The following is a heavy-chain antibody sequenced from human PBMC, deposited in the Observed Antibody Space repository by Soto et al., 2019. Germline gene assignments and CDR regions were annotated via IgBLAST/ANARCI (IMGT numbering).Heavy chain of an antibody. J-gene: IGHJ6*02. CDR2: IYYSGST. D-gene: IGHD6-6*01. CDR1: GGSISSSSYY. V-gene: IGHV4-39*01. Sequence: SETLSLTCTVSGGSISSSSYYWGWIRQPPGEGLEWIGSIYYSGSTYYNPSLKSRVTISVDTSKNQFSLKLSSVTAADTAVYYCAGSSSDYYYYGMDVWGQGTTVTVSS. CDR3: AGSSSDYYYYGMDV.